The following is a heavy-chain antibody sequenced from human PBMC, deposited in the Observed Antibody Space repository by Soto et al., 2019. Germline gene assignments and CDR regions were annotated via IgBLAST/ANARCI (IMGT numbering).Heavy chain of an antibody. Sequence: GGSLRLSCAASGFTFSSYSMNWVRQAPGKGLEWVSYISSSSSTIYYADSVKGRFTISRDNAKNSLYLQMNSLRAEDTAVYYCARDRSYSSSWYDAFDIWGQGTMVTVSS. J-gene: IGHJ3*02. CDR1: GFTFSSYS. CDR3: ARDRSYSSSWYDAFDI. D-gene: IGHD6-13*01. V-gene: IGHV3-48*01. CDR2: ISSSSSTI.